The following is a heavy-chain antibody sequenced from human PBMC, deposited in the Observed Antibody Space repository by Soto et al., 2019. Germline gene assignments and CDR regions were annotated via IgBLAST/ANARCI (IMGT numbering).Heavy chain of an antibody. CDR2: IFYSGST. CDR3: ATGGGFIVGYLRPLDY. J-gene: IGHJ4*02. CDR1: GGSISSSSYY. D-gene: IGHD1-26*01. V-gene: IGHV4-39*07. Sequence: SETLSLTCTVSGGSISSSSYYWGWIRQPPGKGLEWIGGIFYSGSTYYNPSLKSRVTISVDTSKNQFSLKLTSVTAADTAVYYCATGGGFIVGYLRPLDYWGQGTLVTSPQ.